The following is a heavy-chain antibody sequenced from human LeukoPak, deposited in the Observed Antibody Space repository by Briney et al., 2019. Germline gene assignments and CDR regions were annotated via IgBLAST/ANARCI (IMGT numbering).Heavy chain of an antibody. J-gene: IGHJ4*02. D-gene: IGHD5-12*01. CDR2: ISNSSSYI. V-gene: IGHV3-21*01. CDR3: TRVTNSGYDSGNFDY. CDR1: GFTFSPYS. Sequence: GGSLRLSCAASGFTFSPYSMNWVRQAPGKGLEWVSFISNSSSYIYYADSVKGRFTISRDNAKKSLFLQMNSLRAEDTAVYYCTRVTNSGYDSGNFDYWGQGTLVTVSS.